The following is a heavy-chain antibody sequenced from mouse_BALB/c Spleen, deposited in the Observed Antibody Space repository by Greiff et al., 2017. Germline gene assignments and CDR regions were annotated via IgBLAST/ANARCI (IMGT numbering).Heavy chain of an antibody. J-gene: IGHJ1*01. CDR3: VVLLRRYFDV. V-gene: IGHV3-6*02. Sequence: DEQLQESGPGLVKPSQSLSLTCSVTGYSITSGYYWNWIRQFPGNKLEWMGYISYDGSNNYNPSLKNRISITRDTSKNQFFLKLNSVTTEDTATYYCVVLLRRYFDVWGAGTTVTVSS. CDR1: GYSITSGYY. CDR2: ISYDGSN. D-gene: IGHD1-1*01.